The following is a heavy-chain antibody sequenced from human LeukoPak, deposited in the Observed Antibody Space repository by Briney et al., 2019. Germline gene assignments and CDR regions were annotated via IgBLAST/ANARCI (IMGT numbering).Heavy chain of an antibody. D-gene: IGHD3-10*01. V-gene: IGHV1-69*13. CDR2: IIPIFGTA. CDR3: ATSPGWFGEFYYYGMDV. CDR1: GGTFSSYA. Sequence: SVKVSCKASGGTFSSYAISWVRQAPGRGLEWMGGIIPIFGTANYAQKFQGRVTITADESTSTAYMELSSLRSEDTAVYYCATSPGWFGEFYYYGMDVWGQGTTVTVSS. J-gene: IGHJ6*02.